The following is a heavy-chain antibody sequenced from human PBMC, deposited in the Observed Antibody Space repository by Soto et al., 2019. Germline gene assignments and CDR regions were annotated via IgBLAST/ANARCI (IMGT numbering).Heavy chain of an antibody. D-gene: IGHD3-3*01. V-gene: IGHV3-23*01. CDR2: ISGSLGSA. J-gene: IGHJ3*02. CDR1: GFTFNDYA. Sequence: GGSLRLSCAVSGFTFNDYAMSWVRQAPGKGLEWVSTISGSLGSAYYAASVEGRFTFSGDNSNNTLYLQMNSLRVEDTATYYCAKDSRLPGFGLLIHAFDIWGYGTMVTVSS. CDR3: AKDSRLPGFGLLIHAFDI.